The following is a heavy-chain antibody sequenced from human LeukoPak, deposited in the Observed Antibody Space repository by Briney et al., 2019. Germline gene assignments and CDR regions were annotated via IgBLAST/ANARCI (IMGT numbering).Heavy chain of an antibody. J-gene: IGHJ3*02. Sequence: GGSLRLSCAASGFTFSSYAMSWVRQAPGKGLEWVSAISGSGGSTYYADSVKGRFTISRDNAKNSLYLQMNSLRAEDTAVYYCARVATMVRVPLDALDIWGQGTMISVSS. V-gene: IGHV3-23*01. CDR2: ISGSGGST. CDR1: GFTFSSYA. D-gene: IGHD3-10*01. CDR3: ARVATMVRVPLDALDI.